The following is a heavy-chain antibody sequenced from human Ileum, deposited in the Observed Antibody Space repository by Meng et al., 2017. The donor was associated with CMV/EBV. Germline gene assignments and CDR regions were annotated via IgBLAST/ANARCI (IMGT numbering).Heavy chain of an antibody. J-gene: IGHJ5*02. Sequence: LQLQEAGPGFVNPLETLYLTCSVSGGSISTNTYYWGWIRQTPGKGLEWIGSIFYSGSTYYKPSLKSRVTISRDTSKNQFSLKLTSVTAADTAVYFCARDLVGFLEGFDPWGQGTLVTVSS. D-gene: IGHD3-3*01. CDR2: IFYSGST. CDR1: GGSISTNTYY. V-gene: IGHV4-39*07. CDR3: ARDLVGFLEGFDP.